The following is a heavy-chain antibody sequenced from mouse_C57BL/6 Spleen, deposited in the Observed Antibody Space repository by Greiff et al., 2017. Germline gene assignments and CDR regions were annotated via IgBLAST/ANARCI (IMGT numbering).Heavy chain of an antibody. V-gene: IGHV6-3*01. D-gene: IGHD2-4*01. Sequence: EVKLVESGGGLVQPGGSMKLSCVASGFTFSNYWMNWVRQSPEKGLEWVAQIRLKSDNYATHYAESVKGRFTISRDDSKSSVYLQMNNLRAEDTGIYYCTGEKIYYDYEGVSPFAYWGQGTLVTVSA. CDR2: IRLKSDNYAT. J-gene: IGHJ3*01. CDR3: TGEKIYYDYEGVSPFAY. CDR1: GFTFSNYW.